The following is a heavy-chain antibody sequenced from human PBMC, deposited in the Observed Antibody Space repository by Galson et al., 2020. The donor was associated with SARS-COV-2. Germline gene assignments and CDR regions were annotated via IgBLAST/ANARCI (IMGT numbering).Heavy chain of an antibody. Sequence: ASVKVSCKVSGYTLTELSMHWVRQAPGKGLEWMGGFDPEDGETIYAQKFQGRVTMTEDTSTDTAYMELSSLRSEDTAVYYCATSPPVGATSWFDPWGQGTLVTVSS. CDR1: GYTLTELS. J-gene: IGHJ5*02. CDR3: ATSPPVGATSWFDP. CDR2: FDPEDGET. V-gene: IGHV1-24*01. D-gene: IGHD1-26*01.